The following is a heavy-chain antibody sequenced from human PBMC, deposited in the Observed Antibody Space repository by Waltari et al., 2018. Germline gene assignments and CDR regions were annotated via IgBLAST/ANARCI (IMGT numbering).Heavy chain of an antibody. D-gene: IGHD2-15*01. J-gene: IGHJ5*02. CDR1: EFSVSNSY. CDR2: IYSVGRT. CDR3: ARDNLGFCRGGSCYGFFDP. Sequence: EVHLVESGGGLIQPGGSLRLSCSVSEFSVSNSYMSWVRPAPGKGLGWVSSIYSVGRTYYADSVEGRFTVSRDASRNTLHLQMNSLRTEDTAVYYCARDNLGFCRGGSCYGFFDPWGQGTLVIVSS. V-gene: IGHV3-53*01.